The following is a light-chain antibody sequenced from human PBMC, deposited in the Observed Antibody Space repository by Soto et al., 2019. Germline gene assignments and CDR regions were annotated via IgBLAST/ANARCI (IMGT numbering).Light chain of an antibody. CDR2: AND. CDR1: SSDIGSNS. Sequence: QSVLTQPPSASRTPGQRVTIPCSGSSSDIGSNSVNWYQQLPGAAHRLLIYANDHRPSGVPDRFSASKSGTSGSLAISGVRSEDEAFYYCATWSDSLKGWVFGGGTKLTFL. J-gene: IGLJ3*02. CDR3: ATWSDSLKGWV. V-gene: IGLV1-44*01.